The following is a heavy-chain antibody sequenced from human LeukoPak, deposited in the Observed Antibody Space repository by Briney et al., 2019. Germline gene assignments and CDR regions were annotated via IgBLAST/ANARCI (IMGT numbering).Heavy chain of an antibody. CDR2: IYNGGGT. J-gene: IGHJ6*04. CDR1: GFRVSSNY. CDR3: MLDVDV. D-gene: IGHD3-10*02. Sequence: GGSLRLSCVVSGFRVSSNYMTWVRQAPGKGLEWVLLIYNGGGTYYADSVKGRFTISRDNSKNTVYLQMKSLRAEDTAMYYCMLDVDVWGKGTTVTVSS. V-gene: IGHV3-53*01.